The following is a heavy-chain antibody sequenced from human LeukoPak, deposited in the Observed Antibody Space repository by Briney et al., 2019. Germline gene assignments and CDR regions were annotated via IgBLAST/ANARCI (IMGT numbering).Heavy chain of an antibody. D-gene: IGHD6-25*01. Sequence: GGPLRLSCAASGFPFSTYGMLWVRQAPGKRLEWVAVIWYDGSNKYYADSVKGRFSISTDNSKNTLDLQMNSLRAEDTAVYYCARGRPSYYFDYWGQGTLVTVSS. J-gene: IGHJ4*02. V-gene: IGHV3-33*01. CDR2: IWYDGSNK. CDR3: ARGRPSYYFDY. CDR1: GFPFSTYG.